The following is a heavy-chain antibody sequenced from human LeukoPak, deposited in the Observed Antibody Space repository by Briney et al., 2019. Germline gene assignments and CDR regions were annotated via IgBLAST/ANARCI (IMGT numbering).Heavy chain of an antibody. CDR3: AKDSTVTTFDY. CDR2: ISGSGGST. D-gene: IGHD4-17*01. V-gene: IGHV3-23*01. J-gene: IGHJ4*02. Sequence: SXXLSCAASGFTFSSYAMSWVRQAPGKGLEWVSAISGSGGSTYYADSVKGRFTISRDNSKNTLYLQMNSLRAEDTAVYYCAKDSTVTTFDYWGQGTLVTVSS. CDR1: GFTFSSYA.